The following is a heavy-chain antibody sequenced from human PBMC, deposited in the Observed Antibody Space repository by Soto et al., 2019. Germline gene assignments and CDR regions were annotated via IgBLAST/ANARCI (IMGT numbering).Heavy chain of an antibody. D-gene: IGHD6-19*01. CDR3: AKAPFSAVGRPGWFYP. Sequence: EVKLLESGGGLVQPGGSLRLSCAASGFTFSSYAMSWVRQAPGKGLEWVSAISGSGGSTYHAASVKGRFTISSDNSKNTLHLQMNSLRAEDTAVYYCAKAPFSAVGRPGWFYPWSQGTLVVVSA. V-gene: IGHV3-23*01. J-gene: IGHJ5*02. CDR2: ISGSGGST. CDR1: GFTFSSYA.